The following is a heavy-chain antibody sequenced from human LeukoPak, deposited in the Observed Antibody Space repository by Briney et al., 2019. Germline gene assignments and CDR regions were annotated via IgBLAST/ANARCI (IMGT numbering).Heavy chain of an antibody. CDR3: ARVEGARYYYYMDV. CDR2: INHSGST. V-gene: IGHV4-34*01. CDR1: GGSFSGYY. D-gene: IGHD1-26*01. Sequence: SETLPLTCAVYGGSFSGYYWSWIRQPPGKGLEWIGEINHSGSTNYNPSLKSRVTISVDTSKNQFSLKVSSVTAADTAVYYCARVEGARYYYYMDVWGKGTTVTISS. J-gene: IGHJ6*03.